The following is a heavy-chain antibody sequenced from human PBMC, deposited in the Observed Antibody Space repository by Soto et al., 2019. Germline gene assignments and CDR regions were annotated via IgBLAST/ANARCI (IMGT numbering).Heavy chain of an antibody. V-gene: IGHV4-34*01. Sequence: ETLSLTCAVYGGSFSGYYWSWIRQPPGKGLEWIGEINHSGSTNYNPSLKSRVTISVDTSKNQFSLKLSSVTAADTAVYYCARGRETDSGSYYGRGGQPAYFDYWGQGTLVTVSS. CDR2: INHSGST. CDR1: GGSFSGYY. D-gene: IGHD1-26*01. J-gene: IGHJ4*02. CDR3: ARGRETDSGSYYGRGGQPAYFDY.